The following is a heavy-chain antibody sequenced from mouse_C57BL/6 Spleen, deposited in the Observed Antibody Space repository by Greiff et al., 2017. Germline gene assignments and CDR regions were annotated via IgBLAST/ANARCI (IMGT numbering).Heavy chain of an antibody. V-gene: IGHV1-26*01. CDR2: INPNNGGT. Sequence: VQLQQSGPELVKPGASVKISCKASGYTFTDYYMNWVKQSHGKSLEWIGDINPNNGGTSYNQKFKGKATLTVDKSSSTAYMELRSLTSEDSAVYYCAREGGKLGHYFDYWGQGTTLTVSS. CDR1: GYTFTDYY. D-gene: IGHD4-1*01. J-gene: IGHJ2*01. CDR3: AREGGKLGHYFDY.